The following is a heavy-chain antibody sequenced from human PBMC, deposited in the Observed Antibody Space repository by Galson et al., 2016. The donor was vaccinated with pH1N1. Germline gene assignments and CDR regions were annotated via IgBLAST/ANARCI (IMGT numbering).Heavy chain of an antibody. CDR1: GGSISSTTYY. J-gene: IGHJ3*02. CDR3: AKVPPSPSYM. V-gene: IGHV4-31*03. CDR2: IYYGGST. Sequence: TLSLTCTVSGGSISSTTYYWSWIRHQPGKGLEWIGYIYYGGSTYYNPSFRSRVAMSVDTSKNQVSLTLAAVTAADTAVYYCAKVPPSPSYMWGQGTMVTVTA.